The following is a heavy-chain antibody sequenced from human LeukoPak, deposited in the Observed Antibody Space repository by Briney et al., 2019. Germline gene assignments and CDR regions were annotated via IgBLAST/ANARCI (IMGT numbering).Heavy chain of an antibody. V-gene: IGHV4-39*07. CDR1: GGSISSGGYY. CDR2: INHSGST. D-gene: IGHD3-10*01. Sequence: SETLSLTCTVSGGSISSGGYYWSWIRQPPGKGLEWIGEINHSGSTNYNPSLKSRVTMSVDTSKNQFSLKLSSVTAADTAVYYCARKPMVRGPRFDYWGQGTLVTVSS. CDR3: ARKPMVRGPRFDY. J-gene: IGHJ4*02.